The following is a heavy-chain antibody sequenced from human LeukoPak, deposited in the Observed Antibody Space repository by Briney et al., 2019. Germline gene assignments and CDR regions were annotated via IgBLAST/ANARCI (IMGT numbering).Heavy chain of an antibody. Sequence: SQTLSLTCAISGDSVSSNSAAWNWIRQSPSRGLEWLGRTYYRSNWIYESAASVKSRITINPDTSRNQFSLHLNSVIPEDTAVYFCARTGYRWFGELLPFDYWGQGTLVTVSS. D-gene: IGHD3-10*01. CDR1: GDSVSSNSAA. CDR3: ARTGYRWFGELLPFDY. J-gene: IGHJ4*02. V-gene: IGHV6-1*01. CDR2: TYYRSNWIY.